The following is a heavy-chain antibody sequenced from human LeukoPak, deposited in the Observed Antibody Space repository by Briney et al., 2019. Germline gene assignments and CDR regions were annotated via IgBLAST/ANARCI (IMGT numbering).Heavy chain of an antibody. V-gene: IGHV1-46*01. Sequence: ASVKVSCKASGDTFTSYYMHWVRQAPGQGLEWMGIINPSGGSTSYAQKFQGRVTMTRDTSTSTVYMELSSLRSEDTAVYYCARVRGSSWPTYYFDYWGQGTLVTVSS. CDR1: GDTFTSYY. CDR2: INPSGGST. CDR3: ARVRGSSWPTYYFDY. J-gene: IGHJ4*02. D-gene: IGHD6-13*01.